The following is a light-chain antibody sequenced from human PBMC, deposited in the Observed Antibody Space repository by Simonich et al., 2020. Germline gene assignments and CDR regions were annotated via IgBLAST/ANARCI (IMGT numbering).Light chain of an antibody. CDR2: DES. J-gene: IGKJ4*01. CDR1: QSVSSY. V-gene: IGKV3-11*01. CDR3: QQRSNWPLT. Sequence: EIVLTQSPATLSLSPGERATLSCRASQSVSSYLAWYQQKPGQAPRLLIYDESTRATGIPAMFSGSGSGTDFTLTISSLEPEDFAVYYCQQRSNWPLTFGGGTKVEIK.